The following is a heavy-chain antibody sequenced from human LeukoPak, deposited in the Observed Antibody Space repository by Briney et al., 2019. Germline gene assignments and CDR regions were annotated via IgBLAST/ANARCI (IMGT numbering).Heavy chain of an antibody. CDR3: ASQGYCSSTSCYGHWFDP. J-gene: IGHJ5*02. CDR1: GGSISSSSYY. Sequence: SETLSLTCTVSGGSISSSSYYWGWIRQPPGKGLEWIGEINHSGSTNYNPSLKSRVTISVDTSKNQFSLKLSSVTAADTAVYYCASQGYCSSTSCYGHWFDPWGQGTLVTVSS. V-gene: IGHV4-39*07. CDR2: INHSGST. D-gene: IGHD2-2*01.